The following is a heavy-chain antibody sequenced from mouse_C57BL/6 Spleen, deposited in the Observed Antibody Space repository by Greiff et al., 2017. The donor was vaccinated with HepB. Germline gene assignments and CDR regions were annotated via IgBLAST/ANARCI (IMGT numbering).Heavy chain of an antibody. Sequence: EVQVVESGGGLVQPKGSLKLSCAASGFTFNTYAMHWVRQAPGKGLEWVARIRSKSSNYATYYAVSVKDRFTISRDDSQSMLYRQMNNLKTEDTAMYYCVRENGDGSSYGYVDYWGQGTTLTVSS. V-gene: IGHV10-3*01. CDR1: GFTFNTYA. J-gene: IGHJ2*01. CDR2: IRSKSSNYAT. D-gene: IGHD1-1*01. CDR3: VRENGDGSSYGYVDY.